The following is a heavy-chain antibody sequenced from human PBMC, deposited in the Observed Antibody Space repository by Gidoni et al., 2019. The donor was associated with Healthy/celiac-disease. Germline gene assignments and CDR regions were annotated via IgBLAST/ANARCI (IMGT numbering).Heavy chain of an antibody. J-gene: IGHJ4*02. Sequence: EVQLLESGGGLVQPGGSLSLSCAASGFTFSSYAMSWVRQAPGKGLERVSAISGSGGSTYYADSVKGRFTISRDNSKNTLYLQMNSLRAEDTAVYYCAKHDSSDPEYFDYWGQGTLVTVSS. V-gene: IGHV3-23*01. D-gene: IGHD3-22*01. CDR3: AKHDSSDPEYFDY. CDR1: GFTFSSYA. CDR2: ISGSGGST.